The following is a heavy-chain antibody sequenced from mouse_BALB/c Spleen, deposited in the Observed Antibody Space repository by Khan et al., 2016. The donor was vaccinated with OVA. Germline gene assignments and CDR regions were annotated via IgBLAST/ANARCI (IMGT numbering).Heavy chain of an antibody. CDR1: GYTFINYW. CDR2: INPSTGYT. Sequence: VQLQESGAELAKPGASVKMSCKASGYTFINYWILWIKQRPGQGLEWIGYINPSTGYTEYNPNFKDKATLTADKSSSTAYMQLSSLTSEDSTVYYCARRGRRWDFDYWGQGTTLTVSS. V-gene: IGHV1-7*01. J-gene: IGHJ2*01. D-gene: IGHD1-1*01. CDR3: ARRGRRWDFDY.